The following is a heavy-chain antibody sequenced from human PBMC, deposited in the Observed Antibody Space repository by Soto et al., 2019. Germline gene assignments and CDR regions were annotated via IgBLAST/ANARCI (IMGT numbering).Heavy chain of an antibody. V-gene: IGHV1-18*01. CDR1: GYTFTSYG. J-gene: IGHJ3*02. CDR3: ARAREDVVVVAATLGFYAFDI. Sequence: QVQLVQSGAEVKKPGASVKVSCKASGYTFTSYGISWVRQAPGQGLEWMGWISAYNGNTNYAQKLQGRVTMTTDTSTSTAYMELRSLRSDDTAVYYCARAREDVVVVAATLGFYAFDIWGQGTMVTVSS. CDR2: ISAYNGNT. D-gene: IGHD2-15*01.